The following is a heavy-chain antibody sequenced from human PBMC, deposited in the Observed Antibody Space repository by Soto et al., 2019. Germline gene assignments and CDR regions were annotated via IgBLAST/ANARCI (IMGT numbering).Heavy chain of an antibody. CDR3: ARVGEWEPIPHFDY. V-gene: IGHV3-74*01. J-gene: IGHJ4*02. CDR1: GFTFSSYW. D-gene: IGHD1-26*01. CDR2: INGDGSST. Sequence: EVQLVESGGGLVQPGGSLRLSCAASGFTFSSYWMHWVRQAPGKGLVWVSHINGDGSSTIYAASVKGRFTNSRDNAKDTLYLQMNSLRVEDTAVYYCARVGEWEPIPHFDYWGQGTLVTVSS.